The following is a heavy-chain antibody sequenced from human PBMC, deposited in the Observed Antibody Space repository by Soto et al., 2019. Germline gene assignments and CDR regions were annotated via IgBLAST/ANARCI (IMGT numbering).Heavy chain of an antibody. D-gene: IGHD4-17*01. V-gene: IGHV3-21*01. CDR1: YS. CDR3: VREPTYADYGLGSV. CDR2: ISSSSSYI. J-gene: IGHJ6*01. Sequence: YSVSRVLKNRGKGVEWVSSISSSSSYIYYAESVKGRLTISKDNAKNSLYLQMKSLRAEDKVVYYCVREPTYADYGLGSVWGPGTTVPVS.